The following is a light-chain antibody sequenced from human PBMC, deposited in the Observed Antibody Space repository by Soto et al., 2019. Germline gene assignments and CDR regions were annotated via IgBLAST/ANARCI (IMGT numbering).Light chain of an antibody. J-gene: IGKJ2*01. CDR3: QQYNNWPPVYT. CDR1: QSVSSN. V-gene: IGKV3-15*01. CDR2: GAS. Sequence: EIVMTQSPATLSVSPGERATLSCRASQSVSSNLAWYQQQRGQAPRLLIYGASTMATSIPDRFSGSESGTEITLTMSSLQSEDLAVYYCQQYNNWPPVYTFRGGTKLEIK.